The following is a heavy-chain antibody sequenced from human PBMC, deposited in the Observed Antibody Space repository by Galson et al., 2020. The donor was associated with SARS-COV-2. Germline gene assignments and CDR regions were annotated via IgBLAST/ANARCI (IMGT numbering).Heavy chain of an antibody. CDR1: GGSFSGYY. CDR3: ARGPAATNWFDH. CDR2: INHSGST. V-gene: IGHV4-34*01. D-gene: IGHD6-13*01. Sequence: SETLSLTCAVYGGSFSGYYLSWIRQPPGKGLEWIGEINHSGSTNYNPSLKSRVTISVDTSKNQFSLKLSSVTAADTAVYYCARGPAATNWFDHWGQGTLVTVSS. J-gene: IGHJ5*02.